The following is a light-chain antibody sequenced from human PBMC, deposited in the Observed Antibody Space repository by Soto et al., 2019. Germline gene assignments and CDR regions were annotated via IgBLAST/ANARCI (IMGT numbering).Light chain of an antibody. V-gene: IGKV1-17*01. Sequence: DIQVTQSPSPLSAFVGDRVTITCRASQGIRNDLGWYQQKPGKAPKRLIYAAYSLPSGVTSRFSGSGSGTEFNLKISRLQPEDFATYYCLQQNSYSWTFGQGSQVDIK. J-gene: IGKJ1*01. CDR2: AAY. CDR1: QGIRND. CDR3: LQQNSYSWT.